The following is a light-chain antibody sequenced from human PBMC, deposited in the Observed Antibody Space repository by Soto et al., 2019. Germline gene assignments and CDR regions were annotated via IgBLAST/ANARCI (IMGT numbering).Light chain of an antibody. V-gene: IGKV3-20*01. CDR1: QTIGNIF. CDR2: GAS. CDR3: HQYSSAQYT. Sequence: EIVLTQSPCTLSLSPGETATLSCRASQTIGNIFLFWYQQKPGQAPRLLIYGASSRATGIADRFSGSGSGTDFSLTINRLEPEDFAVYYCHQYSSAQYTFGQGTNLEIK. J-gene: IGKJ2*01.